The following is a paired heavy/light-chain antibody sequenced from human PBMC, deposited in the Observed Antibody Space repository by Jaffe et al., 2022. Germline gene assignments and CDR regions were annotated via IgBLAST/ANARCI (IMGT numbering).Light chain of an antibody. CDR1: SGSIASNY. Sequence: NFMLTQPHSVSESPGKTVTISCTRSSGSIASNYVQWYQQRPGSSPTTVIYEDNQRPSGVPDRFSGSIDSSSNSASLTISGLKTEDEADYYCQSYDSSNFYVFGTGTKVTVL. J-gene: IGLJ1*01. CDR3: QSYDSSNFYV. CDR2: EDN. V-gene: IGLV6-57*01.
Heavy chain of an antibody. CDR3: ARGPYYDILTPYYSGGFDP. V-gene: IGHV4-59*01. D-gene: IGHD3-9*01. CDR1: GGSISSYY. CDR2: IYYSGST. Sequence: QVQLQESGPGLVKPSETLSLTCTVSGGSISSYYWSWIRQPPGKGLEWIGYIYYSGSTNYNPSLKSRVTISVDTSKNQFSLKLSSVTAADTAVYYCARGPYYDILTPYYSGGFDPWGQGTLVTVSS. J-gene: IGHJ5*02.